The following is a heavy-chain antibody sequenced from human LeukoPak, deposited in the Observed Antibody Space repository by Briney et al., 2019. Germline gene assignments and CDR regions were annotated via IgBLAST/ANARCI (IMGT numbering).Heavy chain of an antibody. V-gene: IGHV3-66*01. Sequence: GGSLRLSCVASGFTFSSHAMHWVRLAPGKGLEWVSVIYSGGSTYYADSVKGRFTISRDNSKNTLYLQMNSLRAEDTAVYYCARTPVDTAMVLYYYYGTDVWGQGTTVTVSS. CDR2: IYSGGST. D-gene: IGHD5-18*01. CDR1: GFTFSSHA. CDR3: ARTPVDTAMVLYYYYGTDV. J-gene: IGHJ6*02.